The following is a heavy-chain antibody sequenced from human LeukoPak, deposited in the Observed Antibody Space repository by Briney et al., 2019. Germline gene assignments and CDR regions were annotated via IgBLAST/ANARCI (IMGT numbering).Heavy chain of an antibody. CDR1: GFNFSIYG. J-gene: IGHJ4*02. CDR2: VRYDQSAT. Sequence: GGSLRLSCAASGFNFSIYGMHWVRQAPGKGLEWVTFVRYDQSATVYADSVQGRFAISRDNSKNTVYLQMNSLRVEDTALYFCVKDQGECPGSRCYLRFLEYWGQGTLVTVSS. CDR3: VKDQGECPGSRCYLRFLEY. V-gene: IGHV3-30*02. D-gene: IGHD3-3*01.